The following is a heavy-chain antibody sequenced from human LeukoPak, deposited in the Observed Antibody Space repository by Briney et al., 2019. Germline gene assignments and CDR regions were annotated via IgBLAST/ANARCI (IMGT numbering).Heavy chain of an antibody. J-gene: IGHJ4*02. CDR1: GGSISSYY. CDR2: IYISGST. V-gene: IGHV4-4*07. CDR3: ARGFGIVGEYYFDY. Sequence: SETLSLTCTVSGGSISSYYWSWIRQPAGKGLEWIGRIYISGSTNYNPSLKSRVTMSVDTSKNQFSLKLSSVTAADTAVYYCARGFGIVGEYYFDYWGQGTLVTVSS. D-gene: IGHD2-15*01.